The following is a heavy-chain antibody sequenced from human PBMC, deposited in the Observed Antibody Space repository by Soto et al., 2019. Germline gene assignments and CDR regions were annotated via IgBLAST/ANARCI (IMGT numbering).Heavy chain of an antibody. CDR2: IISSSSYI. CDR3: ARVSWGMDV. J-gene: IGHJ6*02. CDR1: GFTFSIYT. V-gene: IGHV3-21*01. Sequence: GGSLRLSCAASGFTFSIYTMTWVRQAPGKGLEWVSSIISSSSYIYYGDSVRGRFTISRDNAKNSLYLQMNSLRADDTAVYYCARVSWGMDVWGQGTTVTVSS.